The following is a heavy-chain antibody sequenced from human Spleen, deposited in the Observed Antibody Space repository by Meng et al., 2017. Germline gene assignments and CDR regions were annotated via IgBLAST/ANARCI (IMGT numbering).Heavy chain of an antibody. D-gene: IGHD1-26*01. J-gene: IGHJ4*01. V-gene: IGHV7-4-1*02. CDR1: GYTFNNYA. Sequence: VQVVPSGGEVKKPGGSVKVSCKASGYTFNNYAISWVRQAPGHGLEWMGWINTDTGNPTYAQAFTGRFVFSLDTSVSTTYLQISSLTAEDTAVYYCASGYNSGNYIYFFDYWGQGTLVTVSS. CDR2: INTDTGNP. CDR3: ASGYNSGNYIYFFDY.